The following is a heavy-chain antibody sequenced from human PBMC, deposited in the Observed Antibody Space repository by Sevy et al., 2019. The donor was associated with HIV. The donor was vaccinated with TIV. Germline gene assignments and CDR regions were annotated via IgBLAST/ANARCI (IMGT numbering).Heavy chain of an antibody. D-gene: IGHD2-15*01. V-gene: IGHV3-30-3*01. CDR2: ISYDGNYE. CDR1: GFTFRSYA. CDR3: ARDAGLTESGANIWAFDY. Sequence: GGSLRLSCAAFGFTFRSYAMHWVRQAPGKGLEWVAVISYDGNYENYADSVKGRFTISSDNSKNTLYLQMSSLRAEDTAVYYCARDAGLTESGANIWAFDYWGQGALVTVSS. J-gene: IGHJ4*02.